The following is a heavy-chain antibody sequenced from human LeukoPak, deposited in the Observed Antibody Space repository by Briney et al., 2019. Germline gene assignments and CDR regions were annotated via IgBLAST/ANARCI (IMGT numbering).Heavy chain of an antibody. Sequence: SVKVSCKASGGTFSSYAISWVRQAPGQGLEWMGGIIPIFGTANYAQKFQGRVTITADESTSTAYMELSSLRSKDTAVYYCARTIFGVVTVEYYYGMDVWGQGTTVTVSS. CDR3: ARTIFGVVTVEYYYGMDV. V-gene: IGHV1-69*13. CDR2: IIPIFGTA. J-gene: IGHJ6*02. D-gene: IGHD3-3*01. CDR1: GGTFSSYA.